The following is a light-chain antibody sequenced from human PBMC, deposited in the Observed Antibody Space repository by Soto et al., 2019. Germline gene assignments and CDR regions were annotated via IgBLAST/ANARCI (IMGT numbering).Light chain of an antibody. CDR3: QQHSHWPPWT. CDR1: QNVRTF. V-gene: IGKV3-11*01. Sequence: EVVLTQSPATLSLSPGERATLSCRASQNVRTFLDWYQQKPGQAPRLLIYGASNRATGIPARFSGSGSGTDFTLTISSLELEDFAVYYCQQHSHWPPWTFGQGTRVEI. J-gene: IGKJ1*01. CDR2: GAS.